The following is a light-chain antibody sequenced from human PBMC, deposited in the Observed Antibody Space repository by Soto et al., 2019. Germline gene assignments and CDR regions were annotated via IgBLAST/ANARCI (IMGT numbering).Light chain of an antibody. CDR3: QQANSCPWT. CDR1: QGISSW. CDR2: AAS. V-gene: IGKV1-12*02. J-gene: IGKJ1*01. Sequence: DIQMTQSPSSVSVSVGDRVTITCRASQGISSWLAWYQQKPGKAPKLLIYAASRLQSGVPLRFSGSGSGTDFTLTISRLQPEDLASYYCQQANSCPWTFGQGTKVEIK.